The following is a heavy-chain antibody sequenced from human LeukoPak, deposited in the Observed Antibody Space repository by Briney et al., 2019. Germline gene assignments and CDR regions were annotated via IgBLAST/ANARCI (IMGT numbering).Heavy chain of an antibody. CDR3: ARAGAHIFAF. J-gene: IGHJ4*02. D-gene: IGHD3-10*01. CDR2: ITSSGST. V-gene: IGHV3-48*03. Sequence: GGSLRLSCSASGFTFCGYDMNWVRRAPGMGLEWVSYITSSGSTHYGDSVKDRFTISRDNAKDSLYLQMNSLRAEDTAVYYCARAGAHIFAFWGQGTLVTVSS. CDR1: GFTFCGYD.